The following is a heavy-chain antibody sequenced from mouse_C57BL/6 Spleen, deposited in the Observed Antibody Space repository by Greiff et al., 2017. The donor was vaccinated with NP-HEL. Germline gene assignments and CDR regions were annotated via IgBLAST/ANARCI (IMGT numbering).Heavy chain of an antibody. CDR3: ARSGDYLLVDY. D-gene: IGHD5-5*01. CDR1: GYTFTSYW. J-gene: IGHJ4*01. V-gene: IGHV1-69*01. Sequence: VQLQQSGAELVMPGASVKLSCKASGYTFTSYWMHWVKQRPGQGLEWIGEIDPSDSYTNYNQKFKGKSTLTVDKSSSTAYMQLSSLTSEDSAVYYCARSGDYLLVDYWGQGTSVTVSS. CDR2: IDPSDSYT.